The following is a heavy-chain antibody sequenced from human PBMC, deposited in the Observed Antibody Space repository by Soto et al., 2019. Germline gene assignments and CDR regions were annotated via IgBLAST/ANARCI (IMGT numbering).Heavy chain of an antibody. CDR1: GFTISSYG. Sequence: GGSMRLSCAASGFTISSYGMHRVRKAPGKGLEWVAVISYDGNNKYYADSVKGRFTISRDNSKNTLYLQMNSLRAEDTAVYYCAKDEGYSSSWSFDYWGQGTLVTVSS. J-gene: IGHJ4*02. V-gene: IGHV3-30*18. CDR3: AKDEGYSSSWSFDY. D-gene: IGHD6-13*01. CDR2: ISYDGNNK.